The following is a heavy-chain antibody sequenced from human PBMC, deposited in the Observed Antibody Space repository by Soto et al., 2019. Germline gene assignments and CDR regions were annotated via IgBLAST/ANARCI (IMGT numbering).Heavy chain of an antibody. V-gene: IGHV1-69*02. CDR3: ASGPPSDIVATTNYYYGMDV. CDR1: GGTFSSYT. D-gene: IGHD5-12*01. J-gene: IGHJ6*02. CDR2: IIPILGIA. Sequence: QVQLVQSGAEVKKPGSSVKVSCKASGGTFSSYTISWVRQAPGQGLEWMGRIIPILGIANYAQKFQGRVTITADKSTSTAYMELSSLRSEDTAVYYCASGPPSDIVATTNYYYGMDVWGQGTTVTVSS.